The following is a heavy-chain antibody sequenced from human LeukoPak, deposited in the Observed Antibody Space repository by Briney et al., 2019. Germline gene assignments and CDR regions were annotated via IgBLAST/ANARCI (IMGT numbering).Heavy chain of an antibody. CDR3: ARGCRGSGWTWGAVGSQTTVRSCYFDY. D-gene: IGHD6-19*01. J-gene: IGHJ4*02. Sequence: GGSLRLSCAASGFTFSSYWMSWVRQAPGKGLEWVAHIKQDGSEKYYVDSVKGRFTISRDNAKNSLYLQMNSLRAEDTAVYYCARGCRGSGWTWGAVGSQTTVRSCYFDYWGQGTLVTVSS. CDR1: GFTFSSYW. CDR2: IKQDGSEK. V-gene: IGHV3-7*01.